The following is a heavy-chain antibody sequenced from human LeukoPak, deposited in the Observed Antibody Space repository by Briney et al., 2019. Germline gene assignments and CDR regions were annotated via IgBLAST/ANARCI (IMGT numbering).Heavy chain of an antibody. V-gene: IGHV1-18*01. J-gene: IGHJ6*02. CDR1: GYTFTSYG. CDR3: ARERTQRSSNDQARWYYYYGMDV. D-gene: IGHD4-11*01. CDR2: ISAYNGNT. Sequence: ASVRVSCKASGYTFTSYGISWVRQAPGQGLEWMGWISAYNGNTNYAQELQGRVTMTTDTSTSTAYMELRSLRSDDTAVYYCARERTQRSSNDQARWYYYYGMDVWGQGTTVTVSS.